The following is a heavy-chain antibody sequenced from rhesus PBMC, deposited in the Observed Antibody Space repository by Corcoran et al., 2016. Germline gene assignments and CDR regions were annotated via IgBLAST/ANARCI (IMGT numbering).Heavy chain of an antibody. J-gene: IGHJ5-2*02. CDR1: GGSISSSY. CDR2: IYGSGSNP. V-gene: IGHV4-169*02. CDR3: ARDSGSYSITYNSLDV. D-gene: IGHD3-16*01. Sequence: QLQLQESGPGLVKPSETLSVTCAVSGGSISSSYWSWIRQAPGKGLEWIGYIYGSGSNPNNNPSLNSRFTLSVDTSKNQFSLKLSSVTAADTAVYYCARDSGSYSITYNSLDVWGRGVLVTVSS.